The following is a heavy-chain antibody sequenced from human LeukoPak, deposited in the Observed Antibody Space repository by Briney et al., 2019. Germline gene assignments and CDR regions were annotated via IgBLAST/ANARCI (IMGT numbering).Heavy chain of an antibody. CDR3: ARDSVPSDSSSWYQHAFDI. D-gene: IGHD6-13*01. J-gene: IGHJ3*02. Sequence: PGGSLRLSCAASGFTVSSNYMSWVRQAPGKGLEWVSVIYSGGSTHYADSVKGRFTISRDNSKNTLYLQMNSLRAEDTAVYYCARDSVPSDSSSWYQHAFDIWGQGTMVTVSS. CDR1: GFTVSSNY. CDR2: IYSGGST. V-gene: IGHV3-66*01.